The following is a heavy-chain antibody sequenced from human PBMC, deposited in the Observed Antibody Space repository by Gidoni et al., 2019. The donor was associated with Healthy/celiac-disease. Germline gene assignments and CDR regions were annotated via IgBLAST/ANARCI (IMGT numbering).Heavy chain of an antibody. CDR1: GFTVSSNY. V-gene: IGHV3-66*01. CDR3: AREDGDY. CDR2: IYSGGST. J-gene: IGHJ4*02. Sequence: EVQLVESGGGLVQPGGSLRPPCAASGFTVSSNYMSWVRQAPGKGLGWVSVIYSGGSTYYADAVKCRFTISRDKSKNTLYLQMNSLRAEDTAVYYCAREDGDYWGQGTLVTVSS.